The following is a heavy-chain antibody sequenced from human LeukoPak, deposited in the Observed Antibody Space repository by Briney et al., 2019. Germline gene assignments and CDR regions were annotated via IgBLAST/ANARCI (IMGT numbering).Heavy chain of an antibody. CDR1: GGTFSSYA. J-gene: IGHJ6*02. Sequence: SVKVSCKASGGTFSSYAISWVRQAPGQGLEWMGGVIPIFGTANYAQKFQGRVTITADESTSTAYMELSSLRSEDTAVYYCARAPYDFWSGYSSSLHGMDVWGQGTTVTVSS. CDR2: VIPIFGTA. CDR3: ARAPYDFWSGYSSSLHGMDV. V-gene: IGHV1-69*01. D-gene: IGHD3-3*01.